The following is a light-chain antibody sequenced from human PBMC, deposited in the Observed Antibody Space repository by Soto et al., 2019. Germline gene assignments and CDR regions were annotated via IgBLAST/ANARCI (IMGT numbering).Light chain of an antibody. CDR2: SNN. Sequence: QSVLTQPPSESGTPGQRVTISCSGSRSNIGSNTVNWYQQLPGTAPKFLIYSNNQRPSGVPKRFSGSKSGTSASLAISGLQSEDEADYYCCSYAGNSDVFGTGTKLTVL. V-gene: IGLV1-44*01. J-gene: IGLJ1*01. CDR3: CSYAGNSDV. CDR1: RSNIGSNT.